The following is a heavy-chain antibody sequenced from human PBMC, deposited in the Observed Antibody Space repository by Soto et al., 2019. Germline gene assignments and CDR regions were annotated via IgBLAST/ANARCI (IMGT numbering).Heavy chain of an antibody. CDR2: IYHSGST. J-gene: IGHJ4*02. Sequence: SETLSLTCAVSGGSISSSNWWSWVRQPPGKGPEWIGEIYHSGSTNYNPSLKSRVTISVDKSKNQFSLKLSSVTAADTAVYYCAKFSLKQQLGPIYYFDYWGQGTLVTVSS. CDR1: GGSISSSNW. V-gene: IGHV4-4*02. CDR3: AKFSLKQQLGPIYYFDY. D-gene: IGHD6-13*01.